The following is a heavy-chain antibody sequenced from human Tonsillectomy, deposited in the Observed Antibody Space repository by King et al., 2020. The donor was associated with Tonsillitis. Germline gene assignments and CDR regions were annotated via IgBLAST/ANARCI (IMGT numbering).Heavy chain of an antibody. Sequence: TLKESGPVLVKPTETLTLTCTVSELSLTNARMGVSWIRQPPGKALEWLAHVFSDDEKSYNTSLKRRLTISKDTSKSQVVLTMTNVDPVDTATYFCAGMGHTNGPNDAFDIWGQGTLVTVSS. CDR1: ELSLTNARMG. V-gene: IGHV2-26*02. J-gene: IGHJ3*02. CDR2: VFSDDEK. CDR3: AGMGHTNGPNDAFDI. D-gene: IGHD2-8*01.